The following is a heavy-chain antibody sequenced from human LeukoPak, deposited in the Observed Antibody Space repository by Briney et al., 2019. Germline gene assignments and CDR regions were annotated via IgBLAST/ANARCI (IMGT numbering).Heavy chain of an antibody. CDR3: ARGRLGIAARSGYFDY. CDR1: GYTFTSYY. J-gene: IGHJ4*02. Sequence: ASVKVSCKASGYTFTSYYMHWVRQAPGQGLEWMGGIIPIFGTANYAQKFQGRVTITADESTSTAYMELSSLRSEDTAVYYCARGRLGIAARSGYFDYWGQGTLVTVSS. CDR2: IIPIFGTA. D-gene: IGHD6-6*01. V-gene: IGHV1-69*13.